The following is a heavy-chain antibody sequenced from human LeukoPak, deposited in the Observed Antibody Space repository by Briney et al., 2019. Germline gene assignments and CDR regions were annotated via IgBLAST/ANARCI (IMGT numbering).Heavy chain of an antibody. V-gene: IGHV3-33*06. CDR1: GFTFSSYG. D-gene: IGHD3-22*01. J-gene: IGHJ3*02. Sequence: GGSLRLSCAASGFTFSSYGMHWVRQAPGKGLEWVAVIWYDGSNKYYADSVKGRFTISRDNSKNTLYLQMNSLRAEDTAVNYCAKDTTSGFEIVGAFDIWGQGTMVTVSS. CDR3: AKDTTSGFEIVGAFDI. CDR2: IWYDGSNK.